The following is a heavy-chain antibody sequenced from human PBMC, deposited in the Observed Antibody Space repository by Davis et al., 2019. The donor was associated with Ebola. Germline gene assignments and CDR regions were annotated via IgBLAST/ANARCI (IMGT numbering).Heavy chain of an antibody. V-gene: IGHV1-2*04. CDR1: GYTFTGYY. CDR3: ARDHCSSTSCPGDFDY. D-gene: IGHD2-2*01. CDR2: VNPNSGGT. J-gene: IGHJ4*02. Sequence: ASVKVSCKASGYTFTGYYMHWVRQAPGQGLEWMGWVNPNSGGTNYAQKFQGWVTMTRDTSISTAYMELSRLRSDDTAVYYCARDHCSSTSCPGDFDYWGQGTLVTVSS.